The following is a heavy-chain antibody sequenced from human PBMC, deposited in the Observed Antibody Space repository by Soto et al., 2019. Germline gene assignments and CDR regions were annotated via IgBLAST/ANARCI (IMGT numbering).Heavy chain of an antibody. V-gene: IGHV3-23*01. CDR1: GFTFSSSG. D-gene: IGHD4-17*01. CDR2: VSVSGDYR. J-gene: IGHJ3*01. Sequence: EGQLLQSGGGLVQPGESLRVSCAASGFTFSSSGMSWVRPAPGKGLEWVSSVSVSGDYRYYADSVKGRFTISRDNSKNTLYLQMNSLTAEDTAVYYCANHGGFDFWGQGTMVAVSS. CDR3: ANHGGFDF.